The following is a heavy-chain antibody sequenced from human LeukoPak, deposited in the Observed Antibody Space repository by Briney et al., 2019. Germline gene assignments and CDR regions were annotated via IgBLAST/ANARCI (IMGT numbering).Heavy chain of an antibody. D-gene: IGHD3-10*01. J-gene: IGHJ4*02. CDR2: ISWNSGSI. CDR3: AKVGVTMVRGVIIASYYFDY. CDR1: GFTFDDYA. Sequence: PGRSLRLSCAASGFTFDDYAMHWVRQAPGKGLEWVSGISWNSGSIGYADSVKGRFTISRDNAKNSLYLQMNSLRAEDTALYYCAKVGVTMVRGVIIASYYFDYWGQGTLVTVSS. V-gene: IGHV3-9*01.